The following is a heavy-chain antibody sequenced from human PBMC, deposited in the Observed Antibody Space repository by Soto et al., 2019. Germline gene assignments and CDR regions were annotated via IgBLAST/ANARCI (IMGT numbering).Heavy chain of an antibody. Sequence: SETLSLTCTGSGGSISSYYWSWIRQPPGKGLEWIGYIYYSGSTNYNPSLKSRVTISVDTSKNQFSLKLSSVTAADTAVYYCESPNYVFVVVQASMLYPPPLAPWGQGPLVTVSS. V-gene: IGHV4-59*08. CDR1: GGSISSYY. CDR2: IYYSGST. J-gene: IGHJ5*02. CDR3: ESPNYVFVVVQASMLYPPPLAP. D-gene: IGHD2-2*01.